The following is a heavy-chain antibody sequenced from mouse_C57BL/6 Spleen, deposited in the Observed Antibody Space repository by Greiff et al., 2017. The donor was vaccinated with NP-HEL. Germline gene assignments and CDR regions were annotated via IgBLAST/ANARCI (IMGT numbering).Heavy chain of an antibody. CDR3: ARYYGSREGFAY. CDR1: GYAFSSSW. Sequence: VQLQESGPELVKPGASVKISCKASGYAFSSSWMNWVKQRPGKGLEWIGRIYPGDGDTNYNGKFKGKATLTADQSSSTAYMQLSSLTSEDSAVYFCARYYGSREGFAYWGQGTLVTVSA. V-gene: IGHV1-82*01. CDR2: IYPGDGDT. J-gene: IGHJ3*01. D-gene: IGHD1-1*01.